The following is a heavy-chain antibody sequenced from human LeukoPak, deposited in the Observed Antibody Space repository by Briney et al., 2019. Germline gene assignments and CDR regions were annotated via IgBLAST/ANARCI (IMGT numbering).Heavy chain of an antibody. J-gene: IGHJ5*02. D-gene: IGHD6-19*01. CDR3: ARDPALGYTSGWYNWFDP. V-gene: IGHV1-18*01. CDR2: ISAYNGNT. CDR1: GYTFTSYG. Sequence: ASVKVSCKASGYTFTSYGISWVRQAPGQGLEWMGWISAYNGNTNYAQKLQGRVTMTTDTSTSTAYMELRSLRPDDTAVYYCARDPALGYTSGWYNWFDPWGQGTLVTVSS.